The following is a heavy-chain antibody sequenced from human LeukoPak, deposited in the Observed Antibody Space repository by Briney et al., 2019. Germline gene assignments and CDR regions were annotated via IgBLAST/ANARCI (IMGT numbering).Heavy chain of an antibody. V-gene: IGHV1-69*05. CDR2: IIPIFGTA. J-gene: IGHJ4*02. CDR1: GGTFSSYA. D-gene: IGHD3-22*01. CDR3: ARDMKSSVGSSGYYYWDY. Sequence: EAPVKVSCKASGGTFSSYAISWVRQAPGQGLEWMGGIIPIFGTANYAQKFQGRVTITTDESTSTAYMELSSLRSEDTAVYYCARDMKSSVGSSGYYYWDYWGQGTLVTVSS.